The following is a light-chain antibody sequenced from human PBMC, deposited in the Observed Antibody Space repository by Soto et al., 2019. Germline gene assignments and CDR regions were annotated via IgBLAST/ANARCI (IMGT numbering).Light chain of an antibody. CDR1: QSVSRTY. J-gene: IGKJ5*01. V-gene: IGKV3-20*01. CDR3: QQYNNWPPIT. Sequence: EIVLTQSPGTLSLSPGERATLSCRASQSVSRTYLAWYQQKPGQAPRLLIYGASSRATGIPDRFSGSGSGTDFTLTISRLEPEDFAVYYCQQYNNWPPITFGQGTRLEIK. CDR2: GAS.